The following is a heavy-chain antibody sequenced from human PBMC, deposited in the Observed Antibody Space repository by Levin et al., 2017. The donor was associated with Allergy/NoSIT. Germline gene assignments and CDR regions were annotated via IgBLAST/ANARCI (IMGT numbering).Heavy chain of an antibody. D-gene: IGHD6-19*01. V-gene: IGHV4-39*07. J-gene: IGHJ4*02. CDR3: ARDSSSGWVFDF. CDR2: IYYSGTT. Sequence: SCTVSGGSTSSSSYYWGWIRQPPGKGLEWIGSIYYSGTTYCNPSLKSRVTISVDTSKNQFSLKLSSVTAADTAVYYCARDSSSGWVFDFWGQGTPVTVSS. CDR1: GGSTSSSSYY.